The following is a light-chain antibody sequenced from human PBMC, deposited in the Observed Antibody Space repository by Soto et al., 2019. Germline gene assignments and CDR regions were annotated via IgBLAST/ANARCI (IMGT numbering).Light chain of an antibody. Sequence: QSALTQPPSASGSPGQSVTISCTGTSSDVGGYNYVSWYQQHPGKAPKLLIYEVTVRPSGVPDRFSGSKSGNTASLTISGLQAEDEADYYCSSFTNTYSYVFGTGTKLTVL. CDR3: SSFTNTYSYV. J-gene: IGLJ1*01. CDR1: SSDVGGYNY. CDR2: EVT. V-gene: IGLV2-8*01.